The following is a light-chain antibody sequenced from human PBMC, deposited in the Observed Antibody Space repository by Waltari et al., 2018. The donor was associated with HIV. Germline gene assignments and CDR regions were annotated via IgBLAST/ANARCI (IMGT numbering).Light chain of an antibody. CDR1: QRIGSW. Sequence: DIQMTQSPSTLSASVGDRVTISCRSSQRIGSWLAWYQQKPGTAPKLLIYKSSTLQNGAPLRFRGSGSGTEFTLTISSLQDDDFATYYCQQYQSCPTFGQGTKVDVK. J-gene: IGKJ1*01. CDR3: QQYQSCPT. CDR2: KSS. V-gene: IGKV1-5*03.